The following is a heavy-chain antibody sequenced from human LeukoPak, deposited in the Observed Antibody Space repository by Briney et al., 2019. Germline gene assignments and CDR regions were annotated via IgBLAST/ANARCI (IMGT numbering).Heavy chain of an antibody. J-gene: IGHJ4*02. CDR2: IYYSGST. CDR1: GGSISSGDYY. Sequence: SETLPLTCTVSGGSISSGDYYWSWIRQPPGKGLEWIGYIYYSGSTYYNPSLKSRVTISVDTSKNQLSLKLSSVTAADTAVYYCARDRGERYSSSWYISPYFFDYWGQGTLVTVSS. V-gene: IGHV4-30-4*08. D-gene: IGHD6-13*01. CDR3: ARDRGERYSSSWYISPYFFDY.